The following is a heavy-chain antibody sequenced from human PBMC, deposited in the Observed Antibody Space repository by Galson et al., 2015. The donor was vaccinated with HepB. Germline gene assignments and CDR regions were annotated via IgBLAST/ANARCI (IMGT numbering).Heavy chain of an antibody. J-gene: IGHJ4*02. Sequence: SVKVSCKASGYTFTSYGISWVRQAPGQGLEWMGWISAYNGNTNYAQKLQGRVTMTTDTSTSTAYMELRSLRSDDTAVYYCARGPKIGWFGEDYYFDYWGQGTLVTVSS. CDR2: ISAYNGNT. D-gene: IGHD3-10*01. V-gene: IGHV1-18*04. CDR3: ARGPKIGWFGEDYYFDY. CDR1: GYTFTSYG.